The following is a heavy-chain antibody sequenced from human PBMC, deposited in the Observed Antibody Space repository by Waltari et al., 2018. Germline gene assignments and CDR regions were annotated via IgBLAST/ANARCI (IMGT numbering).Heavy chain of an antibody. CDR3: AREPDSSSWYSDY. Sequence: EVQLVESGGGLVQPGGSLRLSCAASGFTFSSYWMSWVRQAPGKGLEWVANIKQDGSEKYYVDSVKGRFTISRDNAKNSLYLQMNSLRAEDTAVYYCAREPDSSSWYSDYWGQGTLVTVSS. J-gene: IGHJ4*02. CDR1: GFTFSSYW. CDR2: IKQDGSEK. V-gene: IGHV3-7*01. D-gene: IGHD6-13*01.